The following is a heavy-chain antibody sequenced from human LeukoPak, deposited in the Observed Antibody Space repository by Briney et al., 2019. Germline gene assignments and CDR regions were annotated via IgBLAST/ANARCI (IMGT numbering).Heavy chain of an antibody. CDR2: IIPIFGTA. CDR1: GGTFSSYA. Sequence: SVNVSCKASGGTFSSYAISWARQAPGQGLEWMGGIIPIFGTANYAQKFQGRVTITADESTSTAYMELSSLRSEDTAVYYCARGVAGRYYFDYWGQGTLVTVSS. D-gene: IGHD3-10*01. CDR3: ARGVAGRYYFDY. J-gene: IGHJ4*02. V-gene: IGHV1-69*13.